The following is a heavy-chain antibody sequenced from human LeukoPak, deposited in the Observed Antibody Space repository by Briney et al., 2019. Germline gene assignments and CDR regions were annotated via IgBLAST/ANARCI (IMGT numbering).Heavy chain of an antibody. D-gene: IGHD3-10*01. CDR1: GVSLSGYY. CDR2: IFYREGFSYGGTT. CDR3: ARQISGNRDY. J-gene: IGHJ4*02. V-gene: IGHV4-59*05. Sequence: PSETLSLTCTVSGVSLSGYYWIWIRQSPRRGLEYIGSIFYREGFSYGGTTFYNPSLQSRVTISVDPSKNAFSLRLSSVTAADTAVYYCARQISGNRDYWGQGTLVTVSA.